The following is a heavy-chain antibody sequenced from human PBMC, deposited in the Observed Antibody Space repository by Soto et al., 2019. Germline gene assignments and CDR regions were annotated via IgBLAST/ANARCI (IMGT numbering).Heavy chain of an antibody. CDR3: AREGAGNDVDFDY. V-gene: IGHV1-3*01. CDR2: INAGNGNT. D-gene: IGHD1-1*01. CDR1: GYTFTSYA. Sequence: GASVKVSCKASGYTFTSYAMHWVRQAPGQRLEWMGWINAGNGNTKYSQKFQGRVTITRDTSASTAYMELSSLRSEDTAVYYCAREGAGNDVDFDYWGQGTLVTVSS. J-gene: IGHJ4*02.